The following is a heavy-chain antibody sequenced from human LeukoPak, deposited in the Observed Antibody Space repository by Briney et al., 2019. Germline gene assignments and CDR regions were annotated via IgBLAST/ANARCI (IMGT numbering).Heavy chain of an antibody. Sequence: ESLQISCKGSGYSFTTYWIAWVRQMPGKGLEWMGIIYPGDSDTRYSPSFQGQVTISADKSISTAYLQWSSLKASDTAMYYCARRQSGYYYFDYWGQGTLVTVSS. CDR2: IYPGDSDT. V-gene: IGHV5-51*01. CDR3: ARRQSGYYYFDY. J-gene: IGHJ4*02. CDR1: GYSFTTYW. D-gene: IGHD5-12*01.